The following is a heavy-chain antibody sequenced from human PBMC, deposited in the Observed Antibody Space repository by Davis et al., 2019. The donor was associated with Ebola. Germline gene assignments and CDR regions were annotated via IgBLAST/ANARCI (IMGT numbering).Heavy chain of an antibody. V-gene: IGHV4-4*07. CDR3: ARAAAAAGTEGVYDY. CDR2: IYTSGST. D-gene: IGHD6-13*01. Sequence: PSATLSLTCTVSGGSISSYYWSWIRQPAGKGLEWIGRIYTSGSTNYNPSLKSRVTMSVDTSKNQFSLKLSSVTAADTAVYYCARAAAAAGTEGVYDYWGQGTLVTVSS. CDR1: GGSISSYY. J-gene: IGHJ4*02.